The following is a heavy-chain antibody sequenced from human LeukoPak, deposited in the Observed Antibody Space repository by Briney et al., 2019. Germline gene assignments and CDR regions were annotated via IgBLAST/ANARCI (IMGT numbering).Heavy chain of an antibody. CDR1: GFTFSSYA. J-gene: IGHJ4*02. CDR2: ISYDGSNK. CDR3: AREWTGYPHFDY. Sequence: ARSMRLSSAASGFTFSSYAMHWVRQAPGKGREWVGVISYDGSNKYYADSVKGRFTISRDNSKNTLYLQMNSLRAEDTAVYYCAREWTGYPHFDYWGQGTLVTVSS. D-gene: IGHD3/OR15-3a*01. V-gene: IGHV3-30*01.